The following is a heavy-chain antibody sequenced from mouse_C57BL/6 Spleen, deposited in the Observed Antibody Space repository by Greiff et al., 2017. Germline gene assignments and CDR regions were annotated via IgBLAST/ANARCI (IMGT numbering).Heavy chain of an antibody. D-gene: IGHD4-1*01. CDR3: ARKENWYFDY. Sequence: QVQLQQPGAELVMPGASVKLSCKASGYTFTSYWMHWVKQRPGQGLEWIGEIDPSDSYTNYTQKFKGKSTLTVDKSSSTAYMQLSSLTSEDSAVYYCARKENWYFDYWGQGTTLTVSS. V-gene: IGHV1-69*01. CDR1: GYTFTSYW. CDR2: IDPSDSYT. J-gene: IGHJ2*01.